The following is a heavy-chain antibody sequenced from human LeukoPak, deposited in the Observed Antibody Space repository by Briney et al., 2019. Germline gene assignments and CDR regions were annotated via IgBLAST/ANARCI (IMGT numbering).Heavy chain of an antibody. J-gene: IGHJ4*02. CDR2: ISGSGDNT. CDR3: AKGLYYYDSSGFFDY. D-gene: IGHD3-22*01. V-gene: IGHV3-23*01. Sequence: GGSLRLSCAASGFTFSSYAMTWVRQAPGKGLEWVSTISGSGDNTYYADSVKGRFTISRDNSKNTLFLQMNSLRAEDTAVYYCAKGLYYYDSSGFFDYWGQGTLVTVFS. CDR1: GFTFSSYA.